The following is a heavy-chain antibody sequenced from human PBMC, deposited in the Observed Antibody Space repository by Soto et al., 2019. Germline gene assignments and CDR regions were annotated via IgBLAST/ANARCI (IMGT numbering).Heavy chain of an antibody. V-gene: IGHV4-30-2*01. CDR3: ARGGTTGLAY. J-gene: IGHJ4*02. CDR1: GGSISSGGYS. Sequence: SETLSLTCAVSGGSISSGGYSWSWIRQPPGKGLESIGYIYHSGSTYYNPSLKSRVTISVDTSKNQFSLKLSSVTAADTAVYYCARGGTTGLAYWGQGTLVTVS. CDR2: IYHSGST. D-gene: IGHD1-1*01.